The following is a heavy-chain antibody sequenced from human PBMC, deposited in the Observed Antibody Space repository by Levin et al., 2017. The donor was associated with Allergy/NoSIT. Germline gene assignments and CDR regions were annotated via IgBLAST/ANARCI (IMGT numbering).Heavy chain of an antibody. CDR2: IHYSGST. Sequence: PSETLSLTCIVSGGSISSYHWSWIRQPPGKGLEWIGYIHYSGSTDYNPSLKSRVTISIDTSKSQFSLTLTCGSAADTAVYYCARDRVVASSVTYYYYGMAVWGRGTTVTVSS. J-gene: IGHJ6*02. CDR3: ARDRVVASSVTYYYYGMAV. D-gene: IGHD5-12*01. CDR1: GGSISSYH. V-gene: IGHV4-59*01.